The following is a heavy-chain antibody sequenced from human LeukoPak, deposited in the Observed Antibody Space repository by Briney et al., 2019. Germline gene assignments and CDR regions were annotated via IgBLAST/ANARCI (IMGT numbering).Heavy chain of an antibody. J-gene: IGHJ4*02. Sequence: ASVKVSCKASGYTFTSYGISWVRQAPGQGLEWMGWISAYNGNTNYAQKLQGRVTMTTDTSTSTAYMELRSLRSDDTAVYYCVRDPKYYYGSGGTFDYWGQGTLVTVSS. D-gene: IGHD3-10*01. CDR1: GYTFTSYG. CDR2: ISAYNGNT. V-gene: IGHV1-18*04. CDR3: VRDPKYYYGSGGTFDY.